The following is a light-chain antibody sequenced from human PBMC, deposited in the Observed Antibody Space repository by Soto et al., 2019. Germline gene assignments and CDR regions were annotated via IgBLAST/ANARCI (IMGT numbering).Light chain of an antibody. J-gene: IGLJ2*01. Sequence: QSALTQPPSASGFPGQSVTISCTGTGSDVGGYNYVSWYQQHPGKAPRLMIYEVTKRPSGVPDRFSASKSGNTASLTVSGLQAEDEADYYCSSYAGSNNFVLYGGGTKLTVL. CDR3: SSYAGSNNFVL. CDR1: GSDVGGYNY. CDR2: EVT. V-gene: IGLV2-8*01.